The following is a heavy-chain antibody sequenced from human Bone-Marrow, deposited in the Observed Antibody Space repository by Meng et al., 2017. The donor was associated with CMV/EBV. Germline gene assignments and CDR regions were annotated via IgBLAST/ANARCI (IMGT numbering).Heavy chain of an antibody. J-gene: IGHJ5*02. Sequence: GGSLRLSCAASGFTFSSYEMNWVRQAPGKGMEWVSYIRSSGSTISYADSGKGRFTISRDNAKNSLYTQMNSRRAEDMAVYYCAREKEGGWFDPWGQGTLVTVSS. CDR1: GFTFSSYE. CDR2: IRSSGSTI. CDR3: AREKEGGWFDP. V-gene: IGHV3-48*03.